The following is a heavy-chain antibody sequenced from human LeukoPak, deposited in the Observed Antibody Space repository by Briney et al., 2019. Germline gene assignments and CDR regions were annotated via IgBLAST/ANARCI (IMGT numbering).Heavy chain of an antibody. CDR1: GDTFNTYF. Sequence: ASVKVSCKSAGDTFNTYFINWVRQAPGQGLEWMGCISGYNGNTDYAPKFQGRVTMTIDTSANTAYMEVRSLSSDDTAVYYCAREDYDMMTGFSGGFDYWGQGTLVTVSS. V-gene: IGHV1-18*01. D-gene: IGHD3-9*01. CDR3: AREDYDMMTGFSGGFDY. J-gene: IGHJ4*02. CDR2: ISGYNGNT.